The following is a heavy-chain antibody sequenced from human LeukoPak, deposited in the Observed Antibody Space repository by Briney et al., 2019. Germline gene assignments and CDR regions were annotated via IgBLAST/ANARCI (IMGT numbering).Heavy chain of an antibody. Sequence: SETLSLTCTVSGGSISSYYWSWIRQPAGKGLEWIGRIYTSGSTNYNPSLKSRVTMSVDTSKNQFSLKLSSVTAADTAVYYCARDHKSTPYCSSTSCHRSGWFDPWGQGTLVTVSS. CDR3: ARDHKSTPYCSSTSCHRSGWFDP. J-gene: IGHJ5*02. V-gene: IGHV4-4*07. D-gene: IGHD2-2*02. CDR2: IYTSGST. CDR1: GGSISSYY.